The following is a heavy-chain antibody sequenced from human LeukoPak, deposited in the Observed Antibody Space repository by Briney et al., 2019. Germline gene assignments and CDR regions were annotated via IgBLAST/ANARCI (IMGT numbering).Heavy chain of an antibody. CDR1: RFTFSSYT. Sequence: PGRSLRLSCAASRFTFSSYTMHWVRQAPGQGLEWVAIISYDGSSKYYADSVKGRFTLSRDNSKNMLYLQMNSLRAEDTAVYYCAELGITMIGGVWGKGTTVTISS. CDR2: ISYDGSSK. V-gene: IGHV3-30*04. D-gene: IGHD3-10*02. CDR3: AELGITMIGGV. J-gene: IGHJ6*04.